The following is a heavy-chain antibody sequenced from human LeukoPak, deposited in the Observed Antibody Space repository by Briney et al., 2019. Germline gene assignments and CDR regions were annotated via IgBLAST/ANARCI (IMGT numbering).Heavy chain of an antibody. CDR2: ISSSSSTI. D-gene: IGHD3-10*01. V-gene: IGHV3-48*04. CDR1: GFTFSSYA. J-gene: IGHJ3*02. Sequence: GGSLRLSCAASGFTFSSYAMHWVRQAPGKGLEWVSYISSSSSTIYYADSVKGRFTISRDNAKNSLYLQMNSLRAEDTAVYYCARVLAWFGELLPNAFDIWGQGTMVTVSS. CDR3: ARVLAWFGELLPNAFDI.